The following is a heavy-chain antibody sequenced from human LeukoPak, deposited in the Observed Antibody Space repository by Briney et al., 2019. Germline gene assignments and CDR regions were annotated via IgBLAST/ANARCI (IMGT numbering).Heavy chain of an antibody. V-gene: IGHV1-18*01. CDR3: ARATYNSNDVANWFDP. Sequence: GASVKVSCKASGYTFTSYGISWVRQAPGQGLEWMGWISAYNGNTNYAQKLQGRVTMTTDTSTSTAYMELRSLRSGDTAVYYCARATYNSNDVANWFDPWSQVTLVTVYS. CDR2: ISAYNGNT. CDR1: GYTFTSYG. D-gene: IGHD1-1*01. J-gene: IGHJ5*02.